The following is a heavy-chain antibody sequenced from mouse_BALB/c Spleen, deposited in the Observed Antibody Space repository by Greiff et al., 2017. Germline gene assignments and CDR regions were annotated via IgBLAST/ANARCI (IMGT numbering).Heavy chain of an antibody. CDR3: ASYDYDGGGYYYAMDY. Sequence: EVKLVESGPGLVKPSQSLSLTCTVTGYSITSDYAWNWIRQFPGNKLEWMGYISYSGSTSYNPSLKSRISITRDTSKNQFFLQLNSVTTEDTATYYCASYDYDGGGYYYAMDYWGQGTSVTVSS. CDR1: GYSITSDYA. CDR2: ISYSGST. V-gene: IGHV3-2*02. D-gene: IGHD2-4*01. J-gene: IGHJ4*01.